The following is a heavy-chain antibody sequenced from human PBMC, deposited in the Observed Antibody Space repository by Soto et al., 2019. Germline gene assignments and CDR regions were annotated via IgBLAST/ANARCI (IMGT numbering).Heavy chain of an antibody. CDR1: GYTFTSYG. Sequence: ASVKVSCKASGYTFTSYGISWVRQAPGQGLEWMGWISAYNGNTNYAQKLQGRVTMTTDTSTSTAYMELRSLRSDDTAVYYCARDYSWGSNRYPTGQYWGQGTLVTVSS. CDR2: ISAYNGNT. V-gene: IGHV1-18*01. D-gene: IGHD3-16*02. J-gene: IGHJ1*01. CDR3: ARDYSWGSNRYPTGQY.